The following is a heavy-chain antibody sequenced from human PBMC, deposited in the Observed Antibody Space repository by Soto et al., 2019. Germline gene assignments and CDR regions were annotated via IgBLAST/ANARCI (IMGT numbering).Heavy chain of an antibody. V-gene: IGHV3-21*04. CDR1: GLNFEKCS. D-gene: IGHD2-15*01. CDR3: AADTGDIEVVPATT. CDR2: ISPASTYI. J-gene: IGHJ4*02. Sequence: GGSLRLSCTASGLNFEKCSFNWVRQPPGKGPEWLASISPASTYIRYADSVKGRFTISRDNARNSLSLQMMSLRADDTAMYYCAADTGDIEVVPATTWGQGTLVTVSS.